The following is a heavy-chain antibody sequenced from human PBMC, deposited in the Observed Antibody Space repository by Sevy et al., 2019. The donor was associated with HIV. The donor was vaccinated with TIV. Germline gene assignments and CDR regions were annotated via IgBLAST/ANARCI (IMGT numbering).Heavy chain of an antibody. V-gene: IGHV1-69*13. D-gene: IGHD6-13*01. CDR2: IIPIFGTA. J-gene: IGHJ6*03. CDR3: ARAGGIIAAAGTGDYYMDV. Sequence: ASVKVSCKASGGTFSSYAISWVRQAPGQGLEWMGRIIPIFGTANCAQKFQGRVTITADESTSTAYMELSSLRSEDTAVYYCARAGGIIAAAGTGDYYMDVWGKGTTVTVSS. CDR1: GGTFSSYA.